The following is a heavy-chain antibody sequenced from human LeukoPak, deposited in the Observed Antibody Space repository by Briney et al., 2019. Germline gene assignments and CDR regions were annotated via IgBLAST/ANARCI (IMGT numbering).Heavy chain of an antibody. CDR1: GGSITNYY. J-gene: IGHJ4*02. CDR2: IYYSGPT. CDR3: GRSGGYSGYLGY. V-gene: IGHV4-59*01. Sequence: PSETLSLTCTVSGGSITNYYWSWIRQPPGKGLEWIGYIYYSGPTNYNPSLKSRVTISIDTSKNQFSLKLNSVTAADTAVYYCGRSGGYSGYLGYLGQGTLVTVSS. D-gene: IGHD1-26*01.